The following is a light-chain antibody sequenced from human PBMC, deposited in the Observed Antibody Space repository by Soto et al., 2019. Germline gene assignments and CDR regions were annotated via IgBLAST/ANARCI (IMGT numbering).Light chain of an antibody. CDR1: SGDVGNYNL. Sequence: QSALTQPASVSGSPGQSITTSCTGASGDVGNYNLVSWYQQHPGKAPKLMIYEGSKRPSGVSNRFSGSKSGNTASLTISILQAEDEADYYCCSYAGSSTYVFGTGTKVTVL. CDR3: CSYAGSSTYV. J-gene: IGLJ1*01. V-gene: IGLV2-23*01. CDR2: EGS.